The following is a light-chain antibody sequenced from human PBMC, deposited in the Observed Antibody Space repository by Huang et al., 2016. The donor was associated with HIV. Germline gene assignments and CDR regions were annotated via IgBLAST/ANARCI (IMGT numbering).Light chain of an antibody. CDR3: QQYSTYSWT. V-gene: IGKV1-5*03. CDR1: QSISSL. J-gene: IGKJ1*01. CDR2: KSS. Sequence: DIQMTQSPSTLSASVGDRVTITCRASQSISSLLAWYQQKPGKAPNLLIYKSSNLKTGDPSRFSGRGSGTEFTLTISSLQPDDFATYFCQQYSTYSWTFGQGTKVEL.